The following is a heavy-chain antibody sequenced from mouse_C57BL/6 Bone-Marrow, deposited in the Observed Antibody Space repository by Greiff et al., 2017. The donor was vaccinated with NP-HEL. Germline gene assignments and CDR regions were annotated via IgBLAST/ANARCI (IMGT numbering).Heavy chain of an antibody. V-gene: IGHV1-9*01. J-gene: IGHJ4*01. CDR3: AKGAMVTHYYAMDY. Sequence: QVQLQQSGAELMKPGASVKLSCKATGYTFTGYWIEWVKQRPGHGLEWIGEILPGSGSTNYNEKLKGKATFTAETSSNTAYMQLSSLTTEDSAIYYCAKGAMVTHYYAMDYWGQGTSVTVSS. CDR2: ILPGSGST. D-gene: IGHD2-2*01. CDR1: GYTFTGYW.